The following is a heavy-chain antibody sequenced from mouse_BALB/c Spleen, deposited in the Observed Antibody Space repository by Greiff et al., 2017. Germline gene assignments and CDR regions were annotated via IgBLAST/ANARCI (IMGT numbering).Heavy chain of an antibody. D-gene: IGHD2-14*01. CDR1: GFDFSRYW. V-gene: IGHV4-1*02. Sequence: EVKLLESGGGLVQPGGSLKLSCAASGFDFSRYWMSWVRQAPGKGLEWIGEINPDSSTINYTPSLKDKFIISRDNAKNTLYLQMSKVRSEDTALYYCARRGYRYDTFAYWGQGTLVTVSA. CDR2: INPDSSTI. CDR3: ARRGYRYDTFAY. J-gene: IGHJ3*01.